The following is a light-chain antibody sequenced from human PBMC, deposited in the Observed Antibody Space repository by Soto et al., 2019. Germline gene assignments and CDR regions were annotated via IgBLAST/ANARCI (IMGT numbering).Light chain of an antibody. CDR2: EVS. J-gene: IGLJ1*01. CDR1: SSDVGGYNY. Sequence: QSALTQPPSASGSPGQSVTISCTGTSSDVGGYNYVSWYQQHPGKAPKLMIYEVSKRPSVVPDRFSGSKSGNTSSLTVSGLQAEEEAYYYCSSYAGSNNWNFGTGTKLTVL. V-gene: IGLV2-8*01. CDR3: SSYAGSNNWN.